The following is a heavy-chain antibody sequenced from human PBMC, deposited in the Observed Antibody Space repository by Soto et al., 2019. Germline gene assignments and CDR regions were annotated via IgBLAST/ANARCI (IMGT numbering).Heavy chain of an antibody. CDR1: GFTFSSYG. V-gene: IGHV3-30*18. D-gene: IGHD6-13*01. CDR2: ILYDGSSR. J-gene: IGHJ4*02. CDR3: AKAMPSGAAAGTFDY. Sequence: QVQLVESGGGVVQPGRSLRLSCAASGFTFSSYGMHWVRQAPGKGLEWVAVILYDGSSRYYADSVKDRFTISRDNSKNTLYLQMNSLRAEDTAVYYCAKAMPSGAAAGTFDYWGQGTLVTVSS.